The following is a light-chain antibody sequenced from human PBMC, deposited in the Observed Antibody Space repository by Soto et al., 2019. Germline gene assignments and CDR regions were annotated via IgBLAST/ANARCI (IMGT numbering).Light chain of an antibody. CDR2: GDS. J-gene: IGLJ3*02. Sequence: QSVLTQPPSVSGAPGQRVTISCTGSSSNIGANYDVHWYHHLPGTAPKLLISGDSNRPSGVPDRFSGSKSGTSASLGITGLQAADEADYYCQSYDSSLRGWVFGGGTKVTVL. CDR1: SSNIGANYD. V-gene: IGLV1-40*01. CDR3: QSYDSSLRGWV.